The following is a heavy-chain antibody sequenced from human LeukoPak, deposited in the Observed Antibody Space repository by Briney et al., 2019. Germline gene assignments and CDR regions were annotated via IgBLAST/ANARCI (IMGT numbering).Heavy chain of an antibody. CDR1: GYTFTSYA. CDR3: ARSIYYYGSGIDY. V-gene: IGHV1-3*03. Sequence: AASVTVSCKASGYTFTSYAMHWVRQAPGQRLEWMGWINAGNGNTKYSQEFQGRVTITRDTSASTAYMELSSLRSEDMAVYYCARSIYYYGSGIDYWGQGTLVTVSS. CDR2: INAGNGNT. J-gene: IGHJ4*02. D-gene: IGHD3-10*01.